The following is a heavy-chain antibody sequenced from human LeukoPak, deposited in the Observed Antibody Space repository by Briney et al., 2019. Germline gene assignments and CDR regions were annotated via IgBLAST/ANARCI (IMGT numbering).Heavy chain of an antibody. V-gene: IGHV3-23*01. J-gene: IGHJ4*02. CDR2: ISGSGGST. Sequence: GGSLRLSCAASGFTFSSYSMNWVRQAPGKGLEWVSAISGSGGSTYYADSVKGRFTISRDNSKNTLYLQMNSLRAEDTAVYYCAKLSCSSTSCYHFDYWGQGTLVTVSS. CDR1: GFTFSSYS. CDR3: AKLSCSSTSCYHFDY. D-gene: IGHD2-2*01.